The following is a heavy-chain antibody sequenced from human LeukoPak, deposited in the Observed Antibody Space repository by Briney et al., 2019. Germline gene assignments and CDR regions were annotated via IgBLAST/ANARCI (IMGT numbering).Heavy chain of an antibody. CDR1: GGSISSGSYY. V-gene: IGHV4-61*02. D-gene: IGHD3-22*01. Sequence: SQTLSLICTVSGGSISSGSYYWSWIRQPAGKGLEWIGRIYTSGSTNYNPSLKSRVTISVDTSKNQFSLKLSSVTAADTAVYYCARGDYYDSSGYYYGHAFDIWGQGTMVTVSS. CDR3: ARGDYYDSSGYYYGHAFDI. J-gene: IGHJ3*02. CDR2: IYTSGST.